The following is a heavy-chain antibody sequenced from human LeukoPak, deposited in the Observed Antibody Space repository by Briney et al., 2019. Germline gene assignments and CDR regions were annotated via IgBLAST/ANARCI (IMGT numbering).Heavy chain of an antibody. CDR3: AGIVVVPAAMIGEFGY. CDR2: IRYDGSNK. V-gene: IGHV3-30*02. Sequence: GGSLRLSCAASGFTFSSYGMHWVRQAPGKGLEWVAFIRYDGSNKYYADSVKGRFTISRDNSKNTLYLQMNGLRAEDTAVYYCAGIVVVPAAMIGEFGYWGQGTLVTVSS. CDR1: GFTFSSYG. J-gene: IGHJ4*02. D-gene: IGHD2-2*01.